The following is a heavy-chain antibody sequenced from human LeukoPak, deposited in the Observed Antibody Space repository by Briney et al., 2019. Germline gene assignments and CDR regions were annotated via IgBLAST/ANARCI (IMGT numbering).Heavy chain of an antibody. CDR2: ISGYNGNT. D-gene: IGHD3-10*01. J-gene: IGHJ3*02. CDR3: ARDPHYYGSGSYYNLDDAFDI. CDR1: GYSFASYG. Sequence: ASVKVSCNASGYSFASYGISWVRQAPGQGLEWMGWISGYNGNTNHAQKFQGRVTMTTDTSTSTAYMELRSLRSDDTAVYYCARDPHYYGSGSYYNLDDAFDIWGQGTMVTVSS. V-gene: IGHV1-18*01.